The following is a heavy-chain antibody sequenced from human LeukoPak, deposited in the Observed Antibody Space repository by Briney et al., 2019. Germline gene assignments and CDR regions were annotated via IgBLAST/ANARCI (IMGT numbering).Heavy chain of an antibody. D-gene: IGHD1-7*01. CDR2: ISGGSGYT. V-gene: IGHV3-11*06. Sequence: GGSLRLSCAVSGFTFSDYYMTWIRQAPGKGLEWISYISGGSGYTNYADSVKGRFTITRDNAKNSLYLQMSSLRAEDTAVYYCARARAITGTTSFDYWGQGTLVTVSS. J-gene: IGHJ4*02. CDR1: GFTFSDYY. CDR3: ARARAITGTTSFDY.